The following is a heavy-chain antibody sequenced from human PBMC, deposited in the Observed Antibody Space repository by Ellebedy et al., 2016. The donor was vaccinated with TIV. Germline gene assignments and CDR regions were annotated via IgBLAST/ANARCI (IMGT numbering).Heavy chain of an antibody. V-gene: IGHV4-61*01. Sequence: SETLSLXXTVSGDSANSGRYYWSWIRQPPGKGLEWIGYIYYSGSTKYNPSLNSRVTISGDMSNNHFSLTLTSVTAADTAVYYCARPVGFGGVINYFDSWGQGILVTVSS. CDR3: ARPVGFGGVINYFDS. CDR1: GDSANSGRYY. D-gene: IGHD3-16*01. J-gene: IGHJ4*02. CDR2: IYYSGST.